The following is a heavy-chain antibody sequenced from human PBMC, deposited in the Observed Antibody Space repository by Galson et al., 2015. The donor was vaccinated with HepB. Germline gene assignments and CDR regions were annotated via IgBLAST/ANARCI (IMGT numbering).Heavy chain of an antibody. CDR3: ARVGVYCSGGSCSYFDY. CDR1: GGSISSGGYY. Sequence: TLSLTCTVSGGSISSGGYYWSWIRQHPGKGLEWIGYIYYSGSTYYNPSLKSRVTISVDTSKNQFSLKLSSVTAADTAVYYCARVGVYCSGGSCSYFDYWGQGTLVTVSS. D-gene: IGHD2-15*01. V-gene: IGHV4-31*03. J-gene: IGHJ4*02. CDR2: IYYSGST.